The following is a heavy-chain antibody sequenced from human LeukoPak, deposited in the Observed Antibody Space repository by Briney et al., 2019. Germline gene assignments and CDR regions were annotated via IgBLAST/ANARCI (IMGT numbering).Heavy chain of an antibody. D-gene: IGHD2-2*01. V-gene: IGHV4-31*03. CDR3: ARAGVGVVPAASMDV. Sequence: PPETLSLTCTVSGGSISSGGYYWSWVRQRPGKGLEWIGYIYYSGSTYYNPSLKSRVTISVDTSKNQFSLKLSSVTAADTAVYYCARAGVGVVPAASMDVWGQGTTVTVSS. CDR1: GGSISSGGYY. CDR2: IYYSGST. J-gene: IGHJ6*02.